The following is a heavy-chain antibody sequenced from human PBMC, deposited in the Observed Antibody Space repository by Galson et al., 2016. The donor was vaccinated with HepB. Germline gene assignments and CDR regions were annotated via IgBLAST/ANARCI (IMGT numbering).Heavy chain of an antibody. Sequence: SETLSLTCAVYGGSFSDFYWSWIRKPSGKGLEWIGESKHSGSTHHNPSLKGRVPISVDTSKNQFSLQLNPVTAADTAMYSCARVVWDGDFGEYFQLWGRGTLVTVSS. J-gene: IGHJ1*01. CDR1: GGSFSDFY. D-gene: IGHD4-17*01. CDR3: ARVVWDGDFGEYFQL. V-gene: IGHV4-34*01. CDR2: SKHSGST.